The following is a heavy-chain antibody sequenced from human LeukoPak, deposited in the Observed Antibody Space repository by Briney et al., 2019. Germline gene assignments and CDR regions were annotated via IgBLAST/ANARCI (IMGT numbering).Heavy chain of an antibody. CDR1: GFTFSSYE. Sequence: QPGGSLRLSCAASGFTFSSYEMNWVRQAPGKGLEWVANIKQDGSEKYYVDSVKGRFTISRDNAKKSLYLQMNSLRAEDTALYYCARSGSRYISAWIFDYWGQGTLVTVSS. D-gene: IGHD6-19*01. CDR2: IKQDGSEK. J-gene: IGHJ4*02. CDR3: ARSGSRYISAWIFDY. V-gene: IGHV3-7*05.